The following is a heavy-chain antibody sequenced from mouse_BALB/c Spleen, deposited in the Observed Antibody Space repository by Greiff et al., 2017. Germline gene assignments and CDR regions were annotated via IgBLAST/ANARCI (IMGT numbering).Heavy chain of an antibody. CDR1: GFTFSSYA. Sequence: EVHLVESGGGLVKPGGSLKLSCAASGFTFSSYAMSWVRQTPEKRLEWVASISSGGSTYYPDSVKGRFTISRDNARNILYLQMSSLRSEDTAMYYCARGITTVVLYYFDYWGQGTTLTVSS. D-gene: IGHD1-1*01. CDR2: ISSGGST. J-gene: IGHJ2*01. CDR3: ARGITTVVLYYFDY. V-gene: IGHV5-6-5*01.